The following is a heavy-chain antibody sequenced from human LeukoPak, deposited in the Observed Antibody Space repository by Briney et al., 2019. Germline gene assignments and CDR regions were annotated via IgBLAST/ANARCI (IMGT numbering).Heavy chain of an antibody. J-gene: IGHJ5*02. CDR2: IYYSGST. D-gene: IGHD2-8*01. Sequence: SETLSLTCTVSGGSISTYYWSWIRQPPGEGLEWIGYIYYSGSTNYNPSLKSRVTISVDTSKNQFSLKLGSVTAADTAVYYCARSEDRGVWFDPWGQGTLVTVSS. CDR3: ARSEDRGVWFDP. V-gene: IGHV4-59*08. CDR1: GGSISTYY.